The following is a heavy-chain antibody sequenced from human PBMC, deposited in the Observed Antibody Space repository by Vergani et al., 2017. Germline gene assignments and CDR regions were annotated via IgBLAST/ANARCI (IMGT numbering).Heavy chain of an antibody. D-gene: IGHD6-19*01. CDR2: IYYSGST. CDR3: ARDSSGWPNWYFDL. V-gene: IGHV4-39*07. Sequence: QLQLQESGPGLVKPSETLSLTCTVSGGSISSSSYYWGWIRQPPGKGLEWIGSIYYSGSTYYNPSLTSRVTISVDTSKNQFSLKLSSVTAADTAVYYCARDSSGWPNWYFDLWGRGTLVTVSS. CDR1: GGSISSSSYY. J-gene: IGHJ2*01.